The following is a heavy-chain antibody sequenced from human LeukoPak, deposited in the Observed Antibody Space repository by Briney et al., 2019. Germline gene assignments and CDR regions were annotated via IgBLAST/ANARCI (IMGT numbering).Heavy chain of an antibody. CDR3: ARGAAAAGPLEDY. D-gene: IGHD6-13*01. V-gene: IGHV3-21*01. CDR1: GFTFSSYS. J-gene: IGHJ4*02. Sequence: MPGGSLRLSCAASGFTFSSYSMNWVRQAPGKGLEWVSSISSSSSYIYYADSVKGRFTISRDNAKNSLYLQMNSLRAEDTAVYYCARGAAAAGPLEDYWGQGTLVTVSS. CDR2: ISSSSSYI.